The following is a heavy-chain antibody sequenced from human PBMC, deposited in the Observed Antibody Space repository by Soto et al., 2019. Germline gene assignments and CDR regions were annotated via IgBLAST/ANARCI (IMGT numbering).Heavy chain of an antibody. Sequence: PGGSLRLSCAASGFTFSSYSMNWVRQAPGKGLEWVSYISSSSSTIYYAESVKGRFTISRDNAKNSLYLQMNSLRDEDTAVYYCATGDYGDSYYYYYGMDVWGQGTTVTVSS. CDR1: GFTFSSYS. CDR2: ISSSSSTI. D-gene: IGHD4-17*01. V-gene: IGHV3-48*02. CDR3: ATGDYGDSYYYYYGMDV. J-gene: IGHJ6*02.